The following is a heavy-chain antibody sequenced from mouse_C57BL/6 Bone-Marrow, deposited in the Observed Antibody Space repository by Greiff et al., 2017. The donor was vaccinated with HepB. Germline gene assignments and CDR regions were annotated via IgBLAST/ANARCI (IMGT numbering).Heavy chain of an antibody. V-gene: IGHV5-6*01. CDR2: ISSGGSYT. D-gene: IGHD1-1*01. CDR1: GFTFSSYG. J-gene: IGHJ2*01. CDR3: ARPDYYGLFDD. Sequence: EVQGVESGGDLVKPGGSLKLSCAASGFTFSSYGMSWVRQTPDKRLEWVATISSGGSYTYYPDSVKGRFTISRDNAKNTLYLQMSSLKSEDTAMYYCARPDYYGLFDDWGQGTTLTVSS.